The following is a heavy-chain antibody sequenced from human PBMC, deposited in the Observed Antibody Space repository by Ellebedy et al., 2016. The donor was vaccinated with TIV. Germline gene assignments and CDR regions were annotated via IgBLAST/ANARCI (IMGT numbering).Heavy chain of an antibody. CDR2: IYPGDSDT. Sequence: GESLKISCKGSGYSFTSYWIGWVRQMPGKGLEWMGIIYPGDSDTRYSPSFQGQVTISADKSISTAYLQWSSLKASDTAMYYCARLRYSYGYWGDTIDYWGQGTLVTVSS. D-gene: IGHD5-18*01. J-gene: IGHJ4*02. V-gene: IGHV5-51*01. CDR3: ARLRYSYGYWGDTIDY. CDR1: GYSFTSYW.